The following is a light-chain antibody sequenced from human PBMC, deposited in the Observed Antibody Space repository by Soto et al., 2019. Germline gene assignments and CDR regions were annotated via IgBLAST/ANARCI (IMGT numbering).Light chain of an antibody. CDR3: QHYDGAPLT. CDR2: AAS. J-gene: IGKJ3*01. V-gene: IGKV3-20*01. CDR1: QTLSINS. Sequence: EIVLTQSPDTLSLSPGERATLFCRASQTLSINSLAWYQQKPGQAPRLLIYAASTRDTGIPDRFNGSGSGTDFALTINRLEPEDFAVYYCQHYDGAPLTFGPGTKVDVK.